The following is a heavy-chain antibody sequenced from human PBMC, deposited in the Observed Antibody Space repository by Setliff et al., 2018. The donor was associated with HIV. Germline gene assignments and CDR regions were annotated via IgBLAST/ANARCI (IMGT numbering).Heavy chain of an antibody. CDR3: VRGTPHYFGTDY. D-gene: IGHD3-9*01. V-gene: IGHV3-74*03. CDR1: RFRLSSYW. Sequence: LRLSCAASRFRLSSYWMHWVRQDPGKGLMWVAHVNSDGSDITYGGSVRGRFAASRDNANNTLYLQMNSLRAEDTAIYYCVRGTPHYFGTDYWGQGTLVTVSS. J-gene: IGHJ4*02. CDR2: VNSDGSDI.